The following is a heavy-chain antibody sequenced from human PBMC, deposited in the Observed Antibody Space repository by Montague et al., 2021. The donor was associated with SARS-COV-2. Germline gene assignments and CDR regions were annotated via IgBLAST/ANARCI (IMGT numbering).Heavy chain of an antibody. CDR1: GDSVSSKSVA. CDR3: ASSGITLTGLYAFDI. D-gene: IGHD3-9*01. CDR2: TYYRSKWDS. Sequence: CAISGDSVSSKSVAWNWIRQSPSRGLEWLGRTYYRSKWDSDYAESVKXXLVITPDTSKNQVSLQLNSVIPEDTAVYFCASSGITLTGLYAFDIWGQGTMVTASS. V-gene: IGHV6-1*01. J-gene: IGHJ3*02.